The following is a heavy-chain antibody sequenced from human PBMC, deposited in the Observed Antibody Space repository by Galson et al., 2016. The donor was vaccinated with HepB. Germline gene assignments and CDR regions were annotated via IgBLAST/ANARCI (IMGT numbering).Heavy chain of an antibody. D-gene: IGHD2-2*01. J-gene: IGHJ4*02. CDR1: GFTFSSYA. V-gene: IGHV3-23*01. CDR2: ISGSGHST. Sequence: SLRLSCAVSGFTFSSYAMSWVRQAPGKGLEWVSVISGSGHSTYYADSVKGRFTISRDNSKNTLYLQMNSLRADDTAVYYCARASWSTTTRFDYWGQGTPVTVSS. CDR3: ARASWSTTTRFDY.